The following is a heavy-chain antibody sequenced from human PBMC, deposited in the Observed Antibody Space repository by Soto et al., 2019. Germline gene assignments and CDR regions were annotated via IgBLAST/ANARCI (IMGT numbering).Heavy chain of an antibody. Sequence: SETLSLTCTVSGGSISSYYWSWLRQPPGKGLEWIGYIYYSGSTNYNLSLKSRATISVDGSKNQFSLKLSSVTAADTAVYYCARDGTTRYSSSWYAPYYGMDVWGQGSTVTVSS. D-gene: IGHD6-13*01. CDR2: IYYSGST. J-gene: IGHJ6*02. CDR3: ARDGTTRYSSSWYAPYYGMDV. CDR1: GGSISSYY. V-gene: IGHV4-59*01.